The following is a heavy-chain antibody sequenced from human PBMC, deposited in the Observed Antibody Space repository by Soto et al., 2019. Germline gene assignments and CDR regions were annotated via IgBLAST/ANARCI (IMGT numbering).Heavy chain of an antibody. V-gene: IGHV4-30-2*01. CDR1: GGSISSGGYS. D-gene: IGHD2-2*02. Sequence: QLQLQESGSGLVKPSQTLSLTCAVSGGSISSGGYSWSWIRQPPGKGLEWIGYIYHSGSTYYNPSLKSRGTISVDRSKNQFSLKLCSVTAADTAVYYCARAKRPAAIQNAFDIWGQGTMVTVSS. J-gene: IGHJ3*02. CDR2: IYHSGST. CDR3: ARAKRPAAIQNAFDI.